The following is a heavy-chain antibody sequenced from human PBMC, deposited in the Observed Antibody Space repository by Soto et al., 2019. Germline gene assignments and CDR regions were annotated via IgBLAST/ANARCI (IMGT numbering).Heavy chain of an antibody. CDR2: IYYNGNT. J-gene: IGHJ3*01. D-gene: IGHD4-17*01. Sequence: QVQLQESGPGLVKPSQTLSLTCTLSGVSITSGAYYWTWVRQHPGKGLEWMGYIYYNGNTYFSPSLKSRLTISIDTSKNQFALKLSSVTAAATAMYYCARARLRAVYAFDFWGPGTMVTVSS. CDR3: ARARLRAVYAFDF. CDR1: GVSITSGAYY. V-gene: IGHV4-31*03.